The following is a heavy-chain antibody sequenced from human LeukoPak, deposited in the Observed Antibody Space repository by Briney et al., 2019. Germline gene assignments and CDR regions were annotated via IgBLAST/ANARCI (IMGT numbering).Heavy chain of an antibody. CDR2: IRSKAYGGTT. Sequence: GGSLRLSCTASGLTFGDYAMSWFRQAPGKGLEWVGFIRSKAYGGTTEYAASVKGRFTISRDDSKSIAYLQMNSLKTEDTAVYYCTRDLVDFWSGYYFDYWGQGTLVTVSS. J-gene: IGHJ4*02. V-gene: IGHV3-49*03. D-gene: IGHD3-3*01. CDR3: TRDLVDFWSGYYFDY. CDR1: GLTFGDYA.